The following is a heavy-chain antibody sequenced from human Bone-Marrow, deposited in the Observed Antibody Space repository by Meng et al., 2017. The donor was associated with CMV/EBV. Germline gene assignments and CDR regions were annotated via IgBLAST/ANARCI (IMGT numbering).Heavy chain of an antibody. CDR1: GGSISSYY. CDR2: IYYSGST. Sequence: SETLSLTCTVSGGSISSYYWSWIRQPPGKGLEWIGYIYYSGSTNYNPSLKSRVTISVDTSKNQFSLKLSSVTAADTAVYYCARYPSSSSWHFFDYWGQGTLVTVSS. V-gene: IGHV4-59*01. CDR3: ARYPSSSSWHFFDY. J-gene: IGHJ4*02. D-gene: IGHD6-13*01.